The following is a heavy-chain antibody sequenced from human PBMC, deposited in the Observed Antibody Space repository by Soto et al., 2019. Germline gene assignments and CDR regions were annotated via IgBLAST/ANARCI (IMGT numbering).Heavy chain of an antibody. CDR1: GFTFSSYA. J-gene: IGHJ3*02. CDR3: AKDSLYAPGQQLDAFDI. V-gene: IGHV3-23*01. Sequence: GGSLRLSCAASGFTFSSYAMSWVRQAPGKGLEWVSAISGSGGSTYYADSVKGRFTISRDNSKNTLYLQMNSLRAEDTAVYYCAKDSLYAPGQQLDAFDIWGQGTMVTVSS. CDR2: ISGSGGST. D-gene: IGHD6-13*01.